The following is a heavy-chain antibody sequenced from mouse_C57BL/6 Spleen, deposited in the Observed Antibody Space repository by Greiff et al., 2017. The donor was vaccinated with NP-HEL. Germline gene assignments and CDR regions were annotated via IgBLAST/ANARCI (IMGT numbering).Heavy chain of an antibody. D-gene: IGHD1-1*01. CDR2: ISSGGDYI. J-gene: IGHJ2*01. V-gene: IGHV5-9-1*02. CDR3: TRDYGSSFYFDY. Sequence: EVKLVESGEGLVKPGGSLKLSCAASGFTFSSYAMSWVRQTPEKRLEWVAYISSGGDYIYYADTVKGRFTISRDNARNTLYLQMSSLKSEDTAMYYCTRDYGSSFYFDYWGQGTTLTVSS. CDR1: GFTFSSYA.